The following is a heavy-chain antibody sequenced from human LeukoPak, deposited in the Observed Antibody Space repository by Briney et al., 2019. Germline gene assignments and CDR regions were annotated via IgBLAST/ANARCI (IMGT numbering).Heavy chain of an antibody. CDR3: VVPLFDWDYFDY. D-gene: IGHD3-9*01. V-gene: IGHV3-23*01. CDR1: GFTFSSYA. J-gene: IGHJ4*02. Sequence: PGGSLRLSCAASGFTFSSYAMSWVRQAPGKGLEWVSAISGSGGSTYYADSVKGRFTISRDNSKNTLYPQMNSLRAEDTAVYYCVVPLFDWDYFDYWGQGTLVTVSS. CDR2: ISGSGGST.